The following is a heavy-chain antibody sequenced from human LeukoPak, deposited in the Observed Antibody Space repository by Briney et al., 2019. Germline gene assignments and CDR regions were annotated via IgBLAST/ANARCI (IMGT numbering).Heavy chain of an antibody. CDR3: AKDPDYYDSSGDY. J-gene: IGHJ4*02. V-gene: IGHV3-23*01. CDR1: GFTFSSYA. CDR2: ISGSGGST. Sequence: QPGGSLRLSCAASGFTFSSYATSWVRQAPGKGLEWVSAISGSGGSTYYADSVKGRFTISRDNSKNTLYLQMNSLRAEDTAVYYCAKDPDYYDSSGDYWGQGTLVTVSS. D-gene: IGHD3-22*01.